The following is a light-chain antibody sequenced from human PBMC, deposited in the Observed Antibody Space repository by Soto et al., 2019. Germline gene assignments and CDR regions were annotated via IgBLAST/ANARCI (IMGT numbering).Light chain of an antibody. CDR2: DVS. J-gene: IGLJ3*02. Sequence: QSALTQPASVSGYPGQSIAISCTGTSSDVGGYNYVSWYQRHPGKTPKLIIYDVSNRPSGVSDRFSGSRSGNTASLTISGLQAGDEADYYCSSYTTSNTVVFGGGTKLTVL. V-gene: IGLV2-14*03. CDR3: SSYTTSNTVV. CDR1: SSDVGGYNY.